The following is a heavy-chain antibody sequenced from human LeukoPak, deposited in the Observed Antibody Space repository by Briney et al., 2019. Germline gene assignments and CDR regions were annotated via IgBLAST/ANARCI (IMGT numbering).Heavy chain of an antibody. J-gene: IGHJ3*02. D-gene: IGHD4-17*01. V-gene: IGHV4-59*11. CDR3: ARDLVTVTKGFDI. Sequence: SETLSLTCAVSDDSFSSHYWTWIRQPPGKGLEWIGYISYIGSTNYNPSLKSRVTISIDASKNQFSLKLGSVTAADTAVYYCARDLVTVTKGFDIWGQGTMVSVSS. CDR1: DDSFSSHY. CDR2: ISYIGST.